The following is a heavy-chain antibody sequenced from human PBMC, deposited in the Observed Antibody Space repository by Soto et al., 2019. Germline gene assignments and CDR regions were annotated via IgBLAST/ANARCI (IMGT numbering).Heavy chain of an antibody. D-gene: IGHD5-12*01. CDR3: ARDYYRFNSGYGFSMDV. J-gene: IGHJ6*02. CDR2: ISYDGSNK. CDR1: GFTFRTIA. V-gene: IGHV3-30-3*01. Sequence: PGGSLRLSCAASGFTFRTIAMHWVRQAPGKGLEWVAVISYDGSNKYYADSVKGRFTISRDNSKNTLYLQMNSLRAEDTAVYYCARDYYRFNSGYGFSMDVWGQGTTVTVSS.